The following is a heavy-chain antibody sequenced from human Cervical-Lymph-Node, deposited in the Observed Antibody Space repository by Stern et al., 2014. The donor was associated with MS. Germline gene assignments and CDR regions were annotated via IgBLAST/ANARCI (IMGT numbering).Heavy chain of an antibody. CDR1: GGTLNTSA. J-gene: IGHJ4*02. Sequence: QVQLVQSGAEVKKPGSSVKVSCKASGGTLNTSAINWVRQAPGQGLEWMGGIIPIFGATNDAQKFQGRLTITADESTTTAYMELNSLMSEDTAMYYCARVRCPNGVCYPRLDYWGQGILVTVSS. D-gene: IGHD2-8*01. CDR2: IIPIFGAT. V-gene: IGHV1-69*01. CDR3: ARVRCPNGVCYPRLDY.